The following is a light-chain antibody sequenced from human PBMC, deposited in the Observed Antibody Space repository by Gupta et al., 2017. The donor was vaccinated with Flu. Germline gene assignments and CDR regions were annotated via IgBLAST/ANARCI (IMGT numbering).Light chain of an antibody. Sequence: GETNTITGGGEKVGSDSVHCYHQKAAPAPILFLYEDSSRISGTPERFSASNSATTATVTTIRAEAGDEADYYCQVEERSTDKWVFGGGTKVTVL. CDR1: KVGSDS. CDR2: EDS. V-gene: IGLV3-21*02. J-gene: IGLJ3*02. CDR3: QVEERSTDKWV.